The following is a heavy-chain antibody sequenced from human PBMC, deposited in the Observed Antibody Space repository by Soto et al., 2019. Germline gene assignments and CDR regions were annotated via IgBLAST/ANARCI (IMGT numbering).Heavy chain of an antibody. CDR3: ARGGVYDSFDF. CDR2: ISNFATT. J-gene: IGHJ4*02. CDR1: GVTMSCSDYS. V-gene: IGHV4-30-2*06. D-gene: IGHD2-8*02. Sequence: PSETLSLPCSVSGVTMSCSDYSWSWNRQSPGKALEWLRYISNFATTYYNPAVKSRLSLSIERTRNQFSLGLSSMTAAGKAVYYCARGGVYDSFDFWGQGIQVTVSS.